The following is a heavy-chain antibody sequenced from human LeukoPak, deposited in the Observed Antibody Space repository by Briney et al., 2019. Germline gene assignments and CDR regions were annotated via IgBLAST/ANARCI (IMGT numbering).Heavy chain of an antibody. CDR3: ARGGRDIVVVVAASPYHYYYMDV. J-gene: IGHJ6*03. D-gene: IGHD2-15*01. CDR1: GGSISSYY. CDR2: INHSGST. Sequence: SSETLSLTCTVSGGSISSYYWSWIRQPPGKGLEWIGEINHSGSTNYNPSLKSRVTISVDTSKSQFSLKLSSVTAADTAVYYCARGGRDIVVVVAASPYHYYYMDVWGKGTTVTVSS. V-gene: IGHV4-34*01.